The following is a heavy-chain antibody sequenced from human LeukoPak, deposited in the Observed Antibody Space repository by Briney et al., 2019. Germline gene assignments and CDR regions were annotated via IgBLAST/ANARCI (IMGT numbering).Heavy chain of an antibody. Sequence: AGGSLRLSCAASGFSFDDYGLTWVRQAPGKGLEWVSGINWNGDSTDYADSVKGRFTISRDNAKNPLYLQMNSLRAEDTALYYCARDLRVVITGSFDSWGQGTLVTVSS. CDR1: GFSFDDYG. CDR3: ARDLRVVITGSFDS. D-gene: IGHD3-22*01. J-gene: IGHJ4*02. V-gene: IGHV3-20*04. CDR2: INWNGDST.